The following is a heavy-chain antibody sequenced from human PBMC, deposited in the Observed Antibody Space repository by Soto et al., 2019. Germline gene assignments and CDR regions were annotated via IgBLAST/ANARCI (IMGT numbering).Heavy chain of an antibody. CDR1: GFDFSTYW. Sequence: EVQLVESGEGLVQPGGSLRLSCAASGFDFSTYWMHWVRQAPGKGLVWVSRISGGGGTTYADSVEGRFTISRDNANNIVYLQMNSLTEEDTAMYYCIRASGVAGTGEYFWGQGTLVTVSS. D-gene: IGHD6-19*01. CDR3: IRASGVAGTGEYF. J-gene: IGHJ4*02. CDR2: ISGGGGT. V-gene: IGHV3-74*02.